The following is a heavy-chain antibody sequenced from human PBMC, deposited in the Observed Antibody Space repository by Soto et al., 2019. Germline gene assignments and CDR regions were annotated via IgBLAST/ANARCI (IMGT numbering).Heavy chain of an antibody. CDR3: ARDLGVRGLWDYYYYGMDV. CDR1: GFIFSSYW. J-gene: IGHJ6*02. CDR2: IKEDGSEK. D-gene: IGHD3-10*01. Sequence: GGSLRLSCAASGFIFSSYWMGWVRQAPGKGLEWLANIKEDGSEKYYLDSVKGRFTISRDNAKNSLYLQMNSLRAEDTAVYYRARDLGVRGLWDYYYYGMDVWGQGTTVTVSS. V-gene: IGHV3-7*01.